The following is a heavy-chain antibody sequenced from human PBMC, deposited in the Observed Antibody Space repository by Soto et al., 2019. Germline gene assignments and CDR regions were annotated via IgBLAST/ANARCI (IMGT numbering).Heavy chain of an antibody. Sequence: SETLSLTCTVSSASTSTHNWSWTRETPGRGLEWIGYIYEGGSTGYNPSLKSRVTISVDTSKNQFSLKLSSVTAADTAVYYCARSGDIVATISHYYYYGMDVWGQGTTVTVSS. J-gene: IGHJ6*02. V-gene: IGHV4-59*11. CDR3: ARSGDIVATISHYYYYGMDV. D-gene: IGHD5-12*01. CDR2: IYEGGST. CDR1: SASTSTHN.